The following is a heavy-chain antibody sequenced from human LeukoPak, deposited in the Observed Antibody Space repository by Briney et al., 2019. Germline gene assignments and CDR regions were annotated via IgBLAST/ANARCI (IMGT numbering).Heavy chain of an antibody. D-gene: IGHD3-10*01. Sequence: PGGSLRLSCTASGFAFSHHNMNWVRQAPGKGLEWVASISSSSNYIYYSDSVKGRFTISRDNAKNSLFLQMNGLRAEDTAVYYCARKRNRVRGVSDFDYWGQGTLVTVSS. CDR1: GFAFSHHN. J-gene: IGHJ4*02. CDR2: ISSSSNYI. V-gene: IGHV3-21*01. CDR3: ARKRNRVRGVSDFDY.